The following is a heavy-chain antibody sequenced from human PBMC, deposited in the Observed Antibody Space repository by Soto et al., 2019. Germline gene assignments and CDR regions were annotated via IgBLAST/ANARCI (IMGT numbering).Heavy chain of an antibody. V-gene: IGHV3-30*18. Sequence: GWSLRLSCAASGFTFSSYGMHWVRQAPGKGLEWVAVISYDGSNKYYADSVKGRFTISRDNSKNTLYLQMNSLRAEDTAVYYCAKEVGKGVAFDIWGQGKMVTVSS. J-gene: IGHJ3*02. CDR1: GFTFSSYG. CDR3: AKEVGKGVAFDI. CDR2: ISYDGSNK. D-gene: IGHD1-26*01.